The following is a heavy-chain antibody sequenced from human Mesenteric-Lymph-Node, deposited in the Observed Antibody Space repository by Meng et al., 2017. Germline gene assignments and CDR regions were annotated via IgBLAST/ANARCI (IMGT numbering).Heavy chain of an antibody. V-gene: IGHV3-23*01. J-gene: IGHJ4*02. Sequence: EVQLLQSGGDWVQPGGSLRLSCSVSGLTFRNYAVSWLRQAPGKGLEWVSGITSNGDSTYYIDSVKGRFTISRDNFKNTLYLQMNSLRAEDTAIYYCAKEWIEIGHPHFDHWGQGSLVTVSS. CDR2: ITSNGDST. CDR1: GLTFRNYA. CDR3: AKEWIEIGHPHFDH. D-gene: IGHD5-12*01.